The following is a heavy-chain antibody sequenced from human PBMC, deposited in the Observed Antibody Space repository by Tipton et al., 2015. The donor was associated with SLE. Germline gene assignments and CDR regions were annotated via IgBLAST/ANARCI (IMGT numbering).Heavy chain of an antibody. CDR2: ISSSGTTI. CDR3: ARDLGNYGSGSYWRADYFDY. CDR1: GFTFSSYE. J-gene: IGHJ4*02. V-gene: IGHV3-48*03. Sequence: SLRLSCAASGFTFSSYEMNWVRQAPGKGLEWVSYISSSGTTIYFADSVKGRFTISRDNAKNSLYLQMNSLRAEDTAVYYCARDLGNYGSGSYWRADYFDYWGQGTLVTVSS. D-gene: IGHD3-10*01.